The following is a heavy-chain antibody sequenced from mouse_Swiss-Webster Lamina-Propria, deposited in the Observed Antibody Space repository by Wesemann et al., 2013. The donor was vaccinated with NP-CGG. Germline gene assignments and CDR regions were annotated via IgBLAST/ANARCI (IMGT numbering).Heavy chain of an antibody. Sequence: LEWVAYISNGGGSTYYPDTVKGRFTISRDNAKNTLYLQMSRLKSEDTAMYYCARQAYHNQAWFAYWVQGTLVTVSA. CDR3: ARQAYHNQAWFAY. D-gene: IGHD2-12*01. V-gene: IGHV5-12*01. CDR2: ISNGGGST. J-gene: IGHJ3*01.